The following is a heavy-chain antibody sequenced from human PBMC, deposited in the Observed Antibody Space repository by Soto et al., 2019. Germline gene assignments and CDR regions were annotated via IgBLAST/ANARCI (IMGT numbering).Heavy chain of an antibody. Sequence: QVQLVESGGGVVQPGRSLRLSCAASGFTFSSYDMHWVRQAPGKGLEWVAVISYDGSNKYYADSVKGRFTISRDNSKNTLYLQMNRLRAEDTAVYYCARMPLLSTYYDFWSGFYYGMDVWGQGTTVTVSS. D-gene: IGHD3-3*01. CDR3: ARMPLLSTYYDFWSGFYYGMDV. V-gene: IGHV3-30-3*01. J-gene: IGHJ6*02. CDR1: GFTFSSYD. CDR2: ISYDGSNK.